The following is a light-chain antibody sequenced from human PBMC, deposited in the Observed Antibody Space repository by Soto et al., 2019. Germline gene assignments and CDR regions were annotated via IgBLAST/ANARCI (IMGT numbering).Light chain of an antibody. CDR3: QSYDSSLSSSI. CDR1: SSNIGAGYN. J-gene: IGLJ2*01. CDR2: DNN. V-gene: IGLV1-40*01. Sequence: QSVLTQPPSVSGAPGQRVTISCTGTSSNIGAGYNVHWYQQLPGTAPKLLIYDNNNRPSGVPDRFSGSKSGTSASLAIRGLQTEDEADYYCQSYDSSLSSSIFGGGTKLTVL.